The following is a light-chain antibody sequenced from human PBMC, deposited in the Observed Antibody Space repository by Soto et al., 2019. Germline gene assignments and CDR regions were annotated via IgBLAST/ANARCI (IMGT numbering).Light chain of an antibody. CDR2: GAS. CDR3: QQYNVWPRT. CDR1: QSVSSN. Sequence: EIVMTQSPATLSVSPGERATLSCRASQSVSSNLAWYQQKPGLAPRLLIYGASTRATGIPARFSGSGSGTEFTLTVSSLQSEDLAVYYCQQYNVWPRTFGQGIKVEIK. J-gene: IGKJ1*01. V-gene: IGKV3-15*01.